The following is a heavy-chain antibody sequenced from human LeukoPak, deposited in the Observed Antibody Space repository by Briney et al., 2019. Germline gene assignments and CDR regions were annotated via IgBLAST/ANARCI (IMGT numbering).Heavy chain of an antibody. J-gene: IGHJ4*02. CDR2: ISSLSNNI. CDR3: ARGGSGWN. Sequence: GGSLRLSCGASGFSFSSYGMNWVRQAPGERLEWVSSISSLSNNIYYADSVKGRFTISRDNAKNTLYLQMNSLRAEDTAVYYCARGGSGWNWGQGTLVTVSP. D-gene: IGHD6-19*01. CDR1: GFSFSSYG. V-gene: IGHV3-21*01.